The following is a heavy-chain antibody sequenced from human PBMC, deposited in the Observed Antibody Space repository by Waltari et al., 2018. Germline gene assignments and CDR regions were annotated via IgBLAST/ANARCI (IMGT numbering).Heavy chain of an antibody. J-gene: IGHJ2*01. CDR3: ARGGDSSKYFDL. Sequence: QVQLQESGPGLVKPSETLSLTCSVSGGSISSHYWSWVWQSPRKGREWIGWSSDNGGSNYNPSLKSRVTMSRDVSKNQFSLRLTSVTAADTAVYFCARGGDSSKYFDLWGRGTLVTVSS. CDR1: GGSISSHY. V-gene: IGHV4-4*08. CDR2: SSDNGGS. D-gene: IGHD2-15*01.